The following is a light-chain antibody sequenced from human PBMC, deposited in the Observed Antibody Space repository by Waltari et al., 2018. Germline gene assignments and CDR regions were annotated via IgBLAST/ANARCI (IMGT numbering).Light chain of an antibody. Sequence: QTVVTQEPSLSVSPGGTVTLTCALSSGSLSTTSYATWYQQTPGQAPRTLVYKANTRSPGVPDRFSGSILGNKAALTITGAQADDESDYYCSLYMGSGIWVFGGGTKLTVL. CDR3: SLYMGSGIWV. J-gene: IGLJ3*02. CDR2: KAN. V-gene: IGLV8-61*01. CDR1: SGSLSTTSY.